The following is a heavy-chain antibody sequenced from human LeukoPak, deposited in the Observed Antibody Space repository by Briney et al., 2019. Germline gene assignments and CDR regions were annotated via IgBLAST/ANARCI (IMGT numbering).Heavy chain of an antibody. Sequence: SQTLSLTCTVSGGSISSGGYYWSWIRQHPGQGLEWIGYIYYSGSTYYNPSLKSRVTISVNTSKNQFSLKLSSVTAADTAVYYCARLLWFGEFLFDPWGEGTLVSVSS. CDR2: IYYSGST. D-gene: IGHD3-10*01. CDR1: GGSISSGGYY. V-gene: IGHV4-31*03. CDR3: ARLLWFGEFLFDP. J-gene: IGHJ5*02.